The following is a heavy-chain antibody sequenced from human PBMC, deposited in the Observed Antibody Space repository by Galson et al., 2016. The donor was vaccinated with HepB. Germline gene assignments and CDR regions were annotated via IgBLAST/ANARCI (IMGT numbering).Heavy chain of an antibody. V-gene: IGHV4-61*03. Sequence: ETLSLTCTVSGGSVSSGSYYWSWIRQPPGKGLEWIGYMYYSGSTKYNPSLKSRVTISVNPSKNHFSLRLSPVTAADTAVYYCARGGAGRIAAPLSLDVWGQGTAVTVSS. CDR1: GGSVSSGSYY. D-gene: IGHD6-13*01. J-gene: IGHJ6*02. CDR3: ARGGAGRIAAPLSLDV. CDR2: MYYSGST.